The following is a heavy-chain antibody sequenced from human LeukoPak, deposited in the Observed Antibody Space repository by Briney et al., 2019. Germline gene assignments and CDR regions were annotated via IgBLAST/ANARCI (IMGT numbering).Heavy chain of an antibody. V-gene: IGHV4-39*07. CDR1: GGSISSSSYY. CDR3: ARENGLRSIDY. CDR2: IYYSGST. J-gene: IGHJ4*02. D-gene: IGHD3-16*01. Sequence: PSETLSLTCTVSGGSISSSSYYWGWIRQPPGKGLEWIGSIYYSGSTYYNPSLKSRVTISVDTSKNQFSLKLSSVTAADTAVYYCARENGLRSIDYWGQGTLVTVSS.